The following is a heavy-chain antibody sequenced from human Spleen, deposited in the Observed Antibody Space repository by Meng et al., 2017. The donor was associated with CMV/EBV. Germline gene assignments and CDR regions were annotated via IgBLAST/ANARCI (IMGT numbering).Heavy chain of an antibody. D-gene: IGHD3-22*01. Sequence: GESLKISCAASGASKFPFSTYAMHWVRQAPGKGLECVSAISADGGDTYYADSVKGRFTISRDNSKNTLYLQMGSLRAEDMAVYYCARGYYDSSAYFYKWFDPWGQGTLVTVSS. V-gene: IGHV3-64*02. CDR1: GASKFPFSTYA. J-gene: IGHJ5*02. CDR2: ISADGGDT. CDR3: ARGYYDSSAYFYKWFDP.